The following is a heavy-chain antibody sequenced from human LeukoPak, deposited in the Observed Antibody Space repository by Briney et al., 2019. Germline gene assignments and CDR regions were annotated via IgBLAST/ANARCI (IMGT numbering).Heavy chain of an antibody. CDR1: GFTFSSYA. J-gene: IGHJ3*02. V-gene: IGHV3-23*01. CDR2: ISGSGGST. CDR3: AKGQWLRPKHDAFDI. D-gene: IGHD6-19*01. Sequence: PGGSLRLSCAASGFTFSSYAMSWVRQAPGKGLEWVSAISGSGGSTYYADSVKGRFTISRDNSENTLYLQMNSLRAEDTAVYYCAKGQWLRPKHDAFDIWGQGTMVTVSS.